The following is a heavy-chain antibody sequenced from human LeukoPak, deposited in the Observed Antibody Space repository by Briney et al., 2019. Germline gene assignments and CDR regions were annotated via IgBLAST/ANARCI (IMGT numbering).Heavy chain of an antibody. Sequence: TLSLTCTVSGGSISSGDYYWSWTRQPPGKGLEWIGYIYYSGSTYYNPSLKSRVTISVDTSKNQFSLKLSSVTAADTAVYYCARGEGIAVAGLPFDYWGQGTLVTVSS. CDR1: GGSISSGDYY. CDR3: ARGEGIAVAGLPFDY. D-gene: IGHD6-19*01. CDR2: IYYSGST. J-gene: IGHJ4*02. V-gene: IGHV4-30-4*08.